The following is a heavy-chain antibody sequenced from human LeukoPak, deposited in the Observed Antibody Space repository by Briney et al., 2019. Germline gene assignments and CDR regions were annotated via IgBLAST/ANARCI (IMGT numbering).Heavy chain of an antibody. Sequence: SETLSLTCTVSGGSISFYDWIWIRQPPRKALEWIGHIYSRGSTNYNPSLKSRVTISLATSKTQLSLKLSSVSSGDRAVYFCEMAVSYGVGAVRLWGKGTMVTVSS. CDR1: GGSISFYD. D-gene: IGHD4-17*01. CDR3: EMAVSYGVGAVRL. CDR2: IYSRGST. J-gene: IGHJ3*01. V-gene: IGHV4-59*12.